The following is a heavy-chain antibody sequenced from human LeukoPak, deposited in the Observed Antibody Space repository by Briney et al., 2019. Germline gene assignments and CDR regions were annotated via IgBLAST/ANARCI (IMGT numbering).Heavy chain of an antibody. CDR2: IFGCGGSP. J-gene: IGHJ4*02. D-gene: IGHD5-18*01. CDR1: RFTFCSHA. CDR3: GKTTVGYSSGQKPAWPVDY. Sequence: GGALKLSLEASRFTFCSHALYWVRPAPGKGAGGGAGIFGCGGSPHYADPVKGRFTISRDNSRNTVYLQINSLRAEDTAVYYCGKTTVGYSSGQKPAWPVDYWGQGTLVTVSS. V-gene: IGHV3-23*01.